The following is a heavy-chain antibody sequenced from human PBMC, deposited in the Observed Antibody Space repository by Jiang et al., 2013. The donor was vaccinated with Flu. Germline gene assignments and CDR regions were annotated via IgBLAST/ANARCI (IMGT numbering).Heavy chain of an antibody. V-gene: IGHV3-33*01. Sequence: VQLVESGGGVVQPGRSLRLSCAASGFTFSSYGMHWVRQAPGKGLEWVAVIWYDGSNKYYADSVKGRFTISRDNSKNTLYLQMNSLRAEDTAVYYCARVYDDSGSYVALGPFDYWGQGTLVTVSS. D-gene: IGHD1-26*01. J-gene: IGHJ4*02. CDR3: ARVYDDSGSYVALGPFDY. CDR1: GFTFSSYG. CDR2: IWYDGSNK.